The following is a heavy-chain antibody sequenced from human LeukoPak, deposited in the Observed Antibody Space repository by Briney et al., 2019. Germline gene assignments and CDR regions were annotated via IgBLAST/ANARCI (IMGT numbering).Heavy chain of an antibody. CDR3: AHHYYDSSGYSD. CDR1: GYTFTSYD. Sequence: ASVKVSCKASGYTFTSYDINWVRQATGQGLEWMGWMNPNSGNTGYAQKFQGRVTITADESTSTAYMELSSLRSEDTAVYYCAHHYYDSSGYSDWGQGTLVTVSS. J-gene: IGHJ4*02. CDR2: MNPNSGNT. D-gene: IGHD3-22*01. V-gene: IGHV1-8*01.